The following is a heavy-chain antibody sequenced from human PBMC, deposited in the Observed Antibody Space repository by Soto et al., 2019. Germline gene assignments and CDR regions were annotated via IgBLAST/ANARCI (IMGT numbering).Heavy chain of an antibody. CDR3: ARVRDGYNWGGDAFDI. D-gene: IGHD1-1*01. CDR1: GFTFSSYS. Sequence: EVQLVESGGGLVKPGGSLRLSCAASGFTFSSYSMNWVRQAPGKGLEWVSSISSSSSYIYYADSVKGRFTISRDNAKNSLYLQMNSLRAEDTAVYYCARVRDGYNWGGDAFDIWGQGTMVTVSS. J-gene: IGHJ3*02. CDR2: ISSSSSYI. V-gene: IGHV3-21*01.